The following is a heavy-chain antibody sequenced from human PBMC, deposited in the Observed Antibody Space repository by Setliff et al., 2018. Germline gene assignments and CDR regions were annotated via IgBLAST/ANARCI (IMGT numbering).Heavy chain of an antibody. J-gene: IGHJ6*03. CDR1: GGSIGPHY. V-gene: IGHV4-59*11. CDR2: IFHSDTA. Sequence: SETLSLTCTVSGGSIGPHYWSWIRQAPGKGLEWIGHIFHSDTAKYNPSLESRAAISVDSSKNQFSLKLRSVTAADTAVYYCARDRATVIRGVTSFFYYYMDVWGGGTTVTVSS. D-gene: IGHD3-10*01. CDR3: ARDRATVIRGVTSFFYYYMDV.